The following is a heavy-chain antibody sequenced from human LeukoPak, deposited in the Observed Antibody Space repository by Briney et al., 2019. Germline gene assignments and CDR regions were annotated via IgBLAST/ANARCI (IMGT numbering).Heavy chain of an antibody. J-gene: IGHJ4*02. CDR3: ARASHWNAPDY. D-gene: IGHD1-1*01. V-gene: IGHV1-18*04. CDR1: GYTFTSYG. Sequence: ASVKVSCKASGYTFTSYGISWVRQAPGQGLEWMGWISAYNGNTNYAQKFQGRVTITADESTSTAYMELSSLRSEDTAVYYCARASHWNAPDYWGQGTLVTVSS. CDR2: ISAYNGNT.